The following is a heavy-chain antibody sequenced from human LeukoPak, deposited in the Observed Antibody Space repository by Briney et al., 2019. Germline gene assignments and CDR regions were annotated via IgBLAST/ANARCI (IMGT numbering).Heavy chain of an antibody. Sequence: PGGSLRLSCAASGFTFSSYEMNWVRQAPGKGLEWVSYISSSGSTIYYADSVKGRFTISRDNAKNSLYLHMNSLRAEDTALYYCARFSSTWYVAFDMWGQGTMVTVSS. CDR2: ISSSGSTI. CDR3: ARFSSTWYVAFDM. CDR1: GFTFSSYE. J-gene: IGHJ3*02. V-gene: IGHV3-48*03. D-gene: IGHD6-13*01.